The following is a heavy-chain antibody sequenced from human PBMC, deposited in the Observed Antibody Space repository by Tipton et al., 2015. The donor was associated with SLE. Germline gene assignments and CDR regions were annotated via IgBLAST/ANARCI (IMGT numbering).Heavy chain of an antibody. Sequence: TLSLTCTVSGGSISSYYWSWIRQPPGKGLEWIGYIYYSGSTNYNPSLKSRVTISVDTSKNQFSLKLSSVTAADTAVYYCARDNDGTDIWGQGTMVTVSS. CDR1: GGSISSYY. J-gene: IGHJ3*02. V-gene: IGHV4-59*12. D-gene: IGHD3-22*01. CDR2: IYYSGST. CDR3: ARDNDGTDI.